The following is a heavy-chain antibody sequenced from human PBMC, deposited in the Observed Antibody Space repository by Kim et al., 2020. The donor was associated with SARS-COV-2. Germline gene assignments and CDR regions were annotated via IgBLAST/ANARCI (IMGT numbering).Heavy chain of an antibody. J-gene: IGHJ4*02. CDR1: GFTFSSYA. Sequence: GGSLRLSCAASGFTFSSYAMSWVRQAPGKGLEWVSAISGSGGSTYYADSVKGRFTISRDNSKNTLYLQMNSLRAEDTAVYYCAKVGPLSYYYDSSGYYLDYWGQGTLVTVSS. V-gene: IGHV3-23*01. D-gene: IGHD3-22*01. CDR3: AKVGPLSYYYDSSGYYLDY. CDR2: ISGSGGST.